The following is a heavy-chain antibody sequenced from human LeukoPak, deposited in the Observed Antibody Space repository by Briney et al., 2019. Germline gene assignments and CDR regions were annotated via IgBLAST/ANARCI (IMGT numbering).Heavy chain of an antibody. Sequence: GGSLRLSCAASGFTFSSYWMHWVRQAPGKGLVWVSRINNDGSSTNYADSVKGRFTISRDNAKNTLYLQMNSLRAEDTAVYYCARINKIFGVVIGIDYWGQGTLVTVSS. V-gene: IGHV3-74*01. J-gene: IGHJ4*02. D-gene: IGHD3-3*01. CDR2: INNDGSST. CDR1: GFTFSSYW. CDR3: ARINKIFGVVIGIDY.